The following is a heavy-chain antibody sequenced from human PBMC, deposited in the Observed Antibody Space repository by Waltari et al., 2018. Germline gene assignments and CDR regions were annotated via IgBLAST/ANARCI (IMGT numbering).Heavy chain of an antibody. D-gene: IGHD1-7*01. V-gene: IGHV1-69*14. CDR2: IIHIFGKE. Sequence: QVQLVQSGAEVKKPGSSVKVSCKASGGTFSSYAISWVRQAPGQGLEWMGGIIHIFGKENYAQKFQGRGTITADKATSTAYMELSSLRSEDTAVYYCARSPNWLELRAFYMDVWGKGTTVTVSS. CDR1: GGTFSSYA. CDR3: ARSPNWLELRAFYMDV. J-gene: IGHJ6*03.